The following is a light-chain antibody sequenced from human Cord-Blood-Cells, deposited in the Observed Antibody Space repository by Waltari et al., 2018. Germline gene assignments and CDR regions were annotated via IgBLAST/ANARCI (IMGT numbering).Light chain of an antibody. CDR1: SSNSGAGYD. CDR3: QSYDSSLSGSV. V-gene: IGLV1-40*01. CDR2: GNS. Sequence: QSVLTQPPSVSGAPGPRVTIPCPGSSSNSGAGYDVHWYQQLPGTAPKPPIYGNSNRPSGVPDRFSGSKSGTSASLAITGLQAEDEADYYCQSYDSSLSGSVFGGGTKLTVL. J-gene: IGLJ2*01.